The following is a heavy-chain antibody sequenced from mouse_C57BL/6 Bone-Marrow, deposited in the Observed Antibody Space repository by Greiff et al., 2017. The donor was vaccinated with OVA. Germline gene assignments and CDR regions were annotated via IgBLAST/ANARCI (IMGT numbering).Heavy chain of an antibody. V-gene: IGHV1-15*01. CDR3: TRLTTVVDY. J-gene: IGHJ2*01. CDR1: GYTFTDYE. Sequence: VQLQQSEAELVRPGASVTLSCKASGYTFTDYEMHWVKQTPVHGLEWIGAIDPETGGTAYNQKFKGKAILTADKSSSTAYMELRSLTSEDSAVYYCTRLTTVVDYWGQGTTLTVSS. D-gene: IGHD1-1*01. CDR2: IDPETGGT.